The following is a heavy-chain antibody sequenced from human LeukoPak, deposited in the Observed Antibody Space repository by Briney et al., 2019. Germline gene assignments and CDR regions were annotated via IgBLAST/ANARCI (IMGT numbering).Heavy chain of an antibody. D-gene: IGHD3-22*01. J-gene: IGHJ3*02. V-gene: IGHV3-30-3*01. CDR2: ISYDVSNK. Sequence: GRSLRLSCAASGFTFSSYAMHWVRQAPGKGLEWVAVISYDVSNKYYADSAKGRFTISRDNSKNTLYLQMNSLRAEDTAVYYCAGDYYDSSGKDAFDIWGQGTMVTVSS. CDR3: AGDYYDSSGKDAFDI. CDR1: GFTFSSYA.